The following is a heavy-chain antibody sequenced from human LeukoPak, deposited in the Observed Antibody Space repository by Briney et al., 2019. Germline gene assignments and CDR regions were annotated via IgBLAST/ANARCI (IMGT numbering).Heavy chain of an antibody. Sequence: SETLSLTCTVSGGSISSSSYYWGWIRQPPGKGLEWIGYIYYSGSTNYNPSLKSRVTISVDTSKNQFSLKLSSVTAADTAVYYCARGPNTAAPLPEFDPWGQGTLVTVSS. CDR1: GGSISSSSYY. CDR2: IYYSGST. CDR3: ARGPNTAAPLPEFDP. D-gene: IGHD6-13*01. V-gene: IGHV4-61*05. J-gene: IGHJ5*02.